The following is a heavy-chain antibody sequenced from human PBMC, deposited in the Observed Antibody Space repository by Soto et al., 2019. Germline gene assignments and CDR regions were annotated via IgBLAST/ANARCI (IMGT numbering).Heavy chain of an antibody. V-gene: IGHV3-9*01. J-gene: IGHJ6*02. CDR1: GFSFDDYA. CDR2: ISWNSGTI. Sequence: EVQVVESGGGLVQPGRSLRLSCADSGFSFDDYAMHWVRQAPGKGLEWVSGISWNSGTIGYADYVKGRFTISRDNAKNSLYQQMNSLRAEDTALYYCAKSTGGTANGMGVWGQGTTATVSS. D-gene: IGHD2-8*02. CDR3: AKSTGGTANGMGV.